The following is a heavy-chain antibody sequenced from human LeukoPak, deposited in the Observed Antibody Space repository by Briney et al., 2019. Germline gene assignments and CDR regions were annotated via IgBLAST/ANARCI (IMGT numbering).Heavy chain of an antibody. J-gene: IGHJ4*02. D-gene: IGHD3-16*01. CDR3: ARATYYDYVWGTHHGFDY. CDR1: GGSISSSSYY. CDR2: IYYSGST. Sequence: SETLSLTCTVSGGSISSSSYYWGWIRQPPGKGLEWIGSIYYSGSTYYNPSLKSRVTISVDTSKNQFSLKLSSVTAADTAVYYCARATYYDYVWGTHHGFDYWGQGTPVTVSS. V-gene: IGHV4-39*01.